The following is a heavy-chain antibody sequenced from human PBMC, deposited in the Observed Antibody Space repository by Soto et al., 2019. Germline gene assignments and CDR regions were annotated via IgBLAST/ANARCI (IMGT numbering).Heavy chain of an antibody. CDR1: GYTFTSYD. CDR2: MNPNSGNT. D-gene: IGHD6-13*01. J-gene: IGHJ4*02. Sequence: GASVKVSCKASGYTFTSYDINWVRQVTGQGLEWMGWMNPNSGNTGYAQKFQGRVTMTRNTSISTAYMELSSLRSDDTAVYYCARSRIAAAGTFYYWGQGTLVTVSS. CDR3: ARSRIAAAGTFYY. V-gene: IGHV1-8*01.